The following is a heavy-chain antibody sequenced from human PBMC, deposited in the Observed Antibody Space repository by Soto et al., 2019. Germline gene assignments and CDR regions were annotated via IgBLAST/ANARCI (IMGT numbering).Heavy chain of an antibody. CDR1: GGSISSSSYY. J-gene: IGHJ4*02. Sequence: QLQLQESGPGLVKPSETLSLTCTVSGGSISSSSYYWGWIRQPPGKGLEWIGSIYYSGSTYYNPSRKSRVTISVDTSKNQFSLKLSSVTAADTAVYYCARHDLIAAAGDYWGQGTLVTVSS. CDR3: ARHDLIAAAGDY. D-gene: IGHD6-13*01. CDR2: IYYSGST. V-gene: IGHV4-39*01.